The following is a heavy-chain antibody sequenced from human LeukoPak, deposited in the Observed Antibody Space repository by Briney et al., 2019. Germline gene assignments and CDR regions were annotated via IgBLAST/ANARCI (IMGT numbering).Heavy chain of an antibody. V-gene: IGHV4-59*08. CDR3: ARHRSDGTYPLDY. Sequence: SETLSLTCTVSGGSISNSYWSWVRQPPGKGLEWIGHIYSSGSTTYSPSLKSRVTMSVDTSKNQFSLKLTSVTAADTVVYYCARHRSDGTYPLDYWGQGALVTVSS. CDR2: IYSSGST. J-gene: IGHJ4*02. CDR1: GGSISNSY. D-gene: IGHD1-26*01.